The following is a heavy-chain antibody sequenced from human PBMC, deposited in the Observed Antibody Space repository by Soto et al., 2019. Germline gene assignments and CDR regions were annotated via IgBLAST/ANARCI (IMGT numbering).Heavy chain of an antibody. Sequence: PGGSLRLSCAASGFTFSSYGMHWVRQAPGKGLEWVAVIWYDGSNKYYADSVKGRFTISRDNSKNTLYLQMNSLRAEDTAVYYCARENSAVSHHPPHFDYWGQGTLVTVSS. CDR1: GFTFSSYG. J-gene: IGHJ4*02. CDR2: IWYDGSNK. CDR3: ARENSAVSHHPPHFDY. V-gene: IGHV3-33*01. D-gene: IGHD2-15*01.